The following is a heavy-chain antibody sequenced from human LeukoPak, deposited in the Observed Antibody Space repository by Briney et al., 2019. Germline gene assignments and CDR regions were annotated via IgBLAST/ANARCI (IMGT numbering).Heavy chain of an antibody. J-gene: IGHJ4*02. V-gene: IGHV4-39*01. CDR3: ARLSFGIGFDY. CDR2: IYDSGST. D-gene: IGHD1-14*01. Sequence: SETLSLTCTVSGGSISSSSYYWGWIRQPPGKGLEWIGSIYDSGSTYYSPSLKRRFTISVETSKNQFSLKLSSVTAADTAVYYCARLSFGIGFDYWGQGTLVTVSS. CDR1: GGSISSSSYY.